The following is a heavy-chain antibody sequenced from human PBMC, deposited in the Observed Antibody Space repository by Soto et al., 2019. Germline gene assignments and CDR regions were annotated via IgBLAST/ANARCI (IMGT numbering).Heavy chain of an antibody. CDR1: GYTFINYY. J-gene: IGHJ6*02. D-gene: IGHD3-9*01. CDR2: INPSGGST. CDR3: ARAHYDILTGYPNYYYYYGMDV. Sequence: ASVKVSCKASGYTFINYYIHWVRQAPGQGLEWMAIINPSGGSTNYAQKFQGRVTMTRDTSTSTVYMELSSLRSEDTAVYYCARAHYDILTGYPNYYYYYGMDVWGQGTTVTVSS. V-gene: IGHV1-46*01.